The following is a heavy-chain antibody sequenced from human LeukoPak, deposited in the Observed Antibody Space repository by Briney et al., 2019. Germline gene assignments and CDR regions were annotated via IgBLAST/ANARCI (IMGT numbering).Heavy chain of an antibody. CDR1: GGSISSDH. CDR2: IYYSGRT. D-gene: IGHD2-21*02. CDR3: ARHGHHGDHDY. Sequence: PSETLSLTCTVSGGSISSDHWNWIRQPPGKGLEWIGCIYYSGRTYYNPSLKSRVSISVDMSKSQFSLRLTSVTAADTAVYYCARHGHHGDHDYWGQGTLVTVSS. J-gene: IGHJ4*02. V-gene: IGHV4-59*08.